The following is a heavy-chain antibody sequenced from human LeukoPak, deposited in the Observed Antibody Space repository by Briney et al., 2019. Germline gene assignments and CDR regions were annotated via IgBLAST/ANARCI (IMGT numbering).Heavy chain of an antibody. D-gene: IGHD1-26*01. V-gene: IGHV4-59*12. CDR3: AAVGASRNSDY. Sequence: SETLSLTCTVSGGSISSYYWSWIRQPPGKGLEWIGYIYYSGSINYNPSLKSRVTISVDTSKNQFSLKLSSVTAADTAVYYCAAVGASRNSDYWGQGTLVTVSS. J-gene: IGHJ4*02. CDR2: IYYSGSI. CDR1: GGSISSYY.